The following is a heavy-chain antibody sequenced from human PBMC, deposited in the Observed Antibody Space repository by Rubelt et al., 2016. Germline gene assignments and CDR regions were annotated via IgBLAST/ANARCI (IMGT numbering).Heavy chain of an antibody. Sequence: QLQLQESGPGLVKPSETLSLTCTVSGYSISSNGYFWGWIRQPPGKGLEWIGSINYSGKTYYNPSLQSRVTISLDTSKNHFSLKLGSVTAADTAVYFCGRGFSGFYFWVDSWGRGALVTVSS. J-gene: IGHJ4*02. D-gene: IGHD3-22*01. CDR1: GYSISSNGYF. V-gene: IGHV4-39*02. CDR2: INYSGKT. CDR3: GRGFSGFYFWVDS.